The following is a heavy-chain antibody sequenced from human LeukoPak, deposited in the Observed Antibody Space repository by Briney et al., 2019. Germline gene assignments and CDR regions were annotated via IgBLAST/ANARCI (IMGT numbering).Heavy chain of an antibody. CDR2: ISSSGSTI. CDR1: GFTFSSYE. D-gene: IGHD4-17*01. V-gene: IGHV3-48*03. J-gene: IGHJ4*02. Sequence: PGGSLRLSCAASGFTFSSYEMNWVRQAPGKGLEWVSYISSSGSTIYYADSVKGRFTISRDNAKNSLYLQMNSLRAEDTAVYYCARGRDDYGDYYFDYWGQGTLVTVSS. CDR3: ARGRDDYGDYYFDY.